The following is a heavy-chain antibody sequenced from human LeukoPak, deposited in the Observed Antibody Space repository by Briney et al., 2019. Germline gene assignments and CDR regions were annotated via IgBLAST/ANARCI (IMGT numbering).Heavy chain of an antibody. Sequence: SETLSLTWAASGGSISPYYWSWVRQPPGKGLEWIGYVYYNGNTNYNPSLESRVTISVDTSKTQFSLRLSSVTAADTAAYYCARHNEQRGLAYWGQGTLVTVSS. V-gene: IGHV4-59*08. J-gene: IGHJ4*02. CDR1: GGSISPYY. D-gene: IGHD2-8*01. CDR3: ARHNEQRGLAY. CDR2: VYYNGNT.